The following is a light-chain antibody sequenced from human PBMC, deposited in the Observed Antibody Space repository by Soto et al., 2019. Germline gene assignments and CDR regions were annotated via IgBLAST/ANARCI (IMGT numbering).Light chain of an antibody. Sequence: EIVLTQSPSTLALSPGERATPSCRASPSVTRNLAWYQQALGQAPRLLIYDASNRAAGIPARFSGSGSGTDFTLTISSLEPEDFAVYYCQQRSNWPWTFGQGTKVDIK. J-gene: IGKJ1*01. CDR2: DAS. CDR3: QQRSNWPWT. CDR1: PSVTRN. V-gene: IGKV3-11*01.